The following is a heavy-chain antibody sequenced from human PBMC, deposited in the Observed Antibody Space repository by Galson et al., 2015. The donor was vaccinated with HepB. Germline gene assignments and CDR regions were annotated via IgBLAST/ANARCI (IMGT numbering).Heavy chain of an antibody. J-gene: IGHJ4*02. CDR1: GDGVSSKSAA. Sequence: CAISGDGVSSKSAAWNWIRQSPSRGLEWLGRTYYRSKWYNDYTVSLKGRITINPDTSKNQFSLQLNSVTPEDTAVYYCARDRGSSVSGYSFDYWGQGTLVTVSS. CDR3: ARDRGSSVSGYSFDY. V-gene: IGHV6-1*01. CDR2: TYYRSKWYN. D-gene: IGHD6-19*01.